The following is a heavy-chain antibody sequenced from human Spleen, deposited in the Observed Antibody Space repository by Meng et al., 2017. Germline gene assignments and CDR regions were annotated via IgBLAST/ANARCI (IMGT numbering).Heavy chain of an antibody. CDR3: ARGPTTMAHDFDY. V-gene: IGHV4-34*01. CDR2: INHSGST. D-gene: IGHD4-11*01. CDR1: GGSFSDYY. J-gene: IGHJ4*02. Sequence: QVQPQESGPGLVEPSETLSLPCVVSGGSFSDYYWSWIRQPPAKGLEWIGEINHSGSTNYNPSLESRATISVDTSQNNLSLKLSSVTAADSAVYYCARGPTTMAHDFDYWGQGTLVTVSS.